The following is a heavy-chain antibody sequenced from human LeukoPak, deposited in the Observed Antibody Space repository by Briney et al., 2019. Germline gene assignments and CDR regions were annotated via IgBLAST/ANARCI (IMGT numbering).Heavy chain of an antibody. D-gene: IGHD6-19*01. CDR3: ARRGSSGRSFDY. CDR2: IYYSGNT. J-gene: IGHJ4*02. V-gene: IGHV4-39*01. Sequence: SETLSLTCTVSGGSISNSSYYWGWIRQPPGKGLEWIGSIYYSGNTYYKSPLKSRVTISVDTSKNQFSLNLSSVTAAETAIYYCARRGSSGRSFDYWGQGTLVTVSS. CDR1: GGSISNSSYY.